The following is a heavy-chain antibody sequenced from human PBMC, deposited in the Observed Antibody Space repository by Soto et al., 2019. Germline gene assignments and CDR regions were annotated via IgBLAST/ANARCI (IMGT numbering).Heavy chain of an antibody. V-gene: IGHV4-38-2*01. CDR3: ARVGPWVPYYYDSSPYTFENWFDP. D-gene: IGHD3-22*01. CDR1: GYSISSGYY. CDR2: IYRGGST. Sequence: PSETLSLTCAVSGYSISSGYYWGWLRQPPGKGLEWIGSIYRGGSTDYNPSLNSRVTLSIDMTNNHVSLILNSVTAADTAVYYCARVGPWVPYYYDSSPYTFENWFDPWGQGTLVTVSS. J-gene: IGHJ5*02.